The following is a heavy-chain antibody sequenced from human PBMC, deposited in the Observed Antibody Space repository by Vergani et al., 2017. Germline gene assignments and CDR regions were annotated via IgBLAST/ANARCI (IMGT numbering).Heavy chain of an antibody. CDR2: ISGSGGNT. D-gene: IGHD2-15*01. V-gene: IGHV3-23*01. CDR3: AKARDPNCKGGNCYSYYYGLDL. CDR1: GFTFSSNA. Sequence: EVQLLESGGALVQPGGSLRLSCGALGFTFSSNAMTWVRRAPGKGLKWASAISGSGGNTFYTDSVKGRFTISRDNSKDTLYLQMNSLRVEDTAIYYCAKARDPNCKGGNCYSYYYGLDLWGQGTTVTVSS. J-gene: IGHJ6*02.